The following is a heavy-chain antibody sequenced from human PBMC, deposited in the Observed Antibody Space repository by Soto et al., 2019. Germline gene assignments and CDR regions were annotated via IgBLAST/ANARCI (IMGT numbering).Heavy chain of an antibody. J-gene: IGHJ4*02. CDR1: GGSISSYY. V-gene: IGHV4-59*08. Sequence: QVQLQESGPGLVKPSETLSLTCTVSGGSISSYYWSWIRQPPGKGLEWIGYIYYSGSTNYNPSLKSRVTISVDTAKNQCSLKLSSVTAADTAVYYCARSEGVVVAATLGYWGQGTLVTVSS. CDR3: ARSEGVVVAATLGY. CDR2: IYYSGST. D-gene: IGHD2-15*01.